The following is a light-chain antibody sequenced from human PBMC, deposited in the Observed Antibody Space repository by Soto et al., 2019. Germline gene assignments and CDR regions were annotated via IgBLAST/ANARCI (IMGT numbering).Light chain of an antibody. V-gene: IGKV3-20*01. CDR2: GAS. Sequence: EIVLTQSPGTLSLSPGERATLSCRASQGVSSSYLAWYQQKPGQAPRLLIYGASGRATGIPDRFSGSGSGTDFTRTISRLEPEDFAVYYCQQYGRLPMYTFGQGTKLEIK. CDR1: QGVSSSY. J-gene: IGKJ2*01. CDR3: QQYGRLPMYT.